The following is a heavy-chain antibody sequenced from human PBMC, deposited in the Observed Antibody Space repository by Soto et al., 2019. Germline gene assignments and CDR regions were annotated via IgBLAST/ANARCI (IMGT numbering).Heavy chain of an antibody. V-gene: IGHV1-46*01. CDR1: GYTFTSYN. D-gene: IGHD3-10*02. Sequence: QVQLVQSGAEVKKPGASVKVSCKASGYTFTSYNIHWVRQAPGQGLEWVGMINPRGFFTTYAQKVRGRVTMSGDTSNSVVYMELTNLRSEDTVMYYCVRSEGLFGELFWFYPWGQGNLVSVSS. CDR2: INPRGFFT. CDR3: VRSEGLFGELFWFYP. J-gene: IGHJ5*02.